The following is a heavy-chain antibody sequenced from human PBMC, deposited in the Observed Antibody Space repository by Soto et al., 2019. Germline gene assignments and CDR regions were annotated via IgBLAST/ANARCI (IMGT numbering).Heavy chain of an antibody. V-gene: IGHV3-7*05. Sequence: GGSLRLSCAASGFTFSSYWMSWVRQAPGKGPEWVANIKQDGSEKYYVDSVKGRFTIPRDNAKNSLYLQMNSLRAEDTAVYYCARDRRRYSYGSVFDYWGQGTLVTVSS. CDR1: GFTFSSYW. CDR3: ARDRRRYSYGSVFDY. J-gene: IGHJ4*02. D-gene: IGHD5-18*01. CDR2: IKQDGSEK.